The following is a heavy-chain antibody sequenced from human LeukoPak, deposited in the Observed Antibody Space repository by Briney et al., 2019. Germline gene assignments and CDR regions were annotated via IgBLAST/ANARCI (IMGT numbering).Heavy chain of an antibody. CDR1: GFTFSGYS. CDR2: ISSQSTYI. V-gene: IGHV3-21*01. CDR3: AYGDSGHLIN. J-gene: IGHJ4*02. Sequence: GGSLRLSCGASGFTFSGYSMNWVRQAPGKGLEWVSSISSQSTYIFYADSVKGRFTISRDNAKNSLYLQMSSLRAEDTAVYYCAYGDSGHLINWGQGTLVTVSS. D-gene: IGHD5-12*01.